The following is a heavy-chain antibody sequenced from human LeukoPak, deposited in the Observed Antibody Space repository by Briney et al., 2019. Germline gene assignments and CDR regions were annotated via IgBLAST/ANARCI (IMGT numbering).Heavy chain of an antibody. Sequence: SETLSLTCTVSGGSISSYYWSWIRQPPGKGLERIGYIYYSGSTNYNPSLKSRVTISVDTSKNQFSLKLSSVTAADMAVYYCARRSRYSDYVDFWGQGTLVTVSS. V-gene: IGHV4-59*01. CDR1: GGSISSYY. CDR3: ARRSRYSDYVDF. D-gene: IGHD5-18*01. J-gene: IGHJ4*02. CDR2: IYYSGST.